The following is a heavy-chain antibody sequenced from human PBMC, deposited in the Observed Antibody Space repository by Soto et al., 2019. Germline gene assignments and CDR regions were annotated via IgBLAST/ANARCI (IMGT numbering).Heavy chain of an antibody. V-gene: IGHV1-18*01. Sequence: QVQLVQSGAEVKKPGASVKVSCKASGYTFTSYGISWVRQAPGQGLEWMGWISAYNGNTNYAQKLQGRVTMSTDTPKRTAYMELRSLRSDDTAVYYCARLFRLGELSPLNNWFDPGGQGTLVTVSS. D-gene: IGHD3-16*02. CDR2: ISAYNGNT. CDR1: GYTFTSYG. CDR3: ARLFRLGELSPLNNWFDP. J-gene: IGHJ5*02.